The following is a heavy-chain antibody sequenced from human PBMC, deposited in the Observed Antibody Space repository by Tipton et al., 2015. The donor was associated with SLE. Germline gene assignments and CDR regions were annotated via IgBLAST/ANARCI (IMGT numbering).Heavy chain of an antibody. CDR3: AASFLSGTKGYFDY. D-gene: IGHD1-26*01. J-gene: IGHJ4*02. V-gene: IGHV5-10-1*01. Sequence: SPSFQGHVTISADKSISTAYLQWSSLKASDTAMYYCAASFLSGTKGYFDYWGQGTLVTVSS.